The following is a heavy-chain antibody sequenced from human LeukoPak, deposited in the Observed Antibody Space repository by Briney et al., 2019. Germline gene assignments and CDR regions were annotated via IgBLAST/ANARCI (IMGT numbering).Heavy chain of an antibody. CDR3: AKAQGYYDC. CDR1: GFTLGGYD. V-gene: IGHV3-23*01. D-gene: IGHD3-22*01. CDR2: IGVGGTT. Sequence: GGSLRLSCAASGFTLGGYDMSWVRQAPGKGLEWVSGIGVGGTTYYADSVKGRFTISRDTSRNTLYLQMNSLRAEDTAVYYCAKAQGYYDCWGQGTLVTVSS. J-gene: IGHJ4*02.